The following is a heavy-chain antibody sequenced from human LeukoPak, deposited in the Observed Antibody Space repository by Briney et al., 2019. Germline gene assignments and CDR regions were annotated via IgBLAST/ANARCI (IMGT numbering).Heavy chain of an antibody. J-gene: IGHJ6*02. Sequence: ASVKVSCKASGYTFTSYYMHWVRQAPGQGLEWMGIINPSGGSTSYAQKFQGRVTMTRDTSTSTVYMELSSLRSEDTAVYYCARDPRVVIMDFYYYYGMDVWGQGTTVTVSS. CDR2: INPSGGST. V-gene: IGHV1-46*01. CDR1: GYTFTSYY. D-gene: IGHD3-3*01. CDR3: ARDPRVVIMDFYYYYGMDV.